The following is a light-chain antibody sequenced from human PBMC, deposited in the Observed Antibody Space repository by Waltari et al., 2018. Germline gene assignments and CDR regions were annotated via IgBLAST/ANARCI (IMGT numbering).Light chain of an antibody. CDR2: DAS. Sequence: ELTQPPSVSVSPGQTASITCSGETLPNQYTYWYQQKAGQAPRLLIFDASSRATGIPDRFSGSGSGTDFTLTIRGLEPEDFAVYYCQQYGNSLWTFGQGTRVEI. CDR3: QQYGNSLWT. CDR1: TLPNQYT. J-gene: IGKJ1*01. V-gene: IGKV3-20*01.